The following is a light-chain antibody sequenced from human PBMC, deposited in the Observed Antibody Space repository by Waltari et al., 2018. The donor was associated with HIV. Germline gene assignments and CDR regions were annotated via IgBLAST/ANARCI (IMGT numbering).Light chain of an antibody. CDR3: AAWDPRLSGIKCG. V-gene: IGLV1-47*01. CDR1: TTNIGITY. J-gene: IGLJ2*01. CDR2: TND. Sequence: QSVLTQSPSASRHPGQRVTISCSGSTTNIGITYVYWYQQLTATAPKLIIHTNDQRPAGVPDRFSVSKSGSSASLAVSGLRSEDEADYYCAAWDPRLSGIKCGVGGGTKLTVL.